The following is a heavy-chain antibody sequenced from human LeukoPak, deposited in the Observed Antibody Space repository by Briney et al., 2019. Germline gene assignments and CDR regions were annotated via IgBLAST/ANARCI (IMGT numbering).Heavy chain of an antibody. CDR2: INTNSGNT. Sequence: ASVKVSCKASAYPFNSYGINWVRRAPGQGLEWMGWINTNSGNTNYAQKLQGRVTMTTDTSTSTAYMELRRLRSDDTAVYYCARGVGIAAAGYFYYYMDVWGKGTTVTVSS. V-gene: IGHV1-18*01. CDR1: AYPFNSYG. CDR3: ARGVGIAAAGYFYYYMDV. D-gene: IGHD6-13*01. J-gene: IGHJ6*03.